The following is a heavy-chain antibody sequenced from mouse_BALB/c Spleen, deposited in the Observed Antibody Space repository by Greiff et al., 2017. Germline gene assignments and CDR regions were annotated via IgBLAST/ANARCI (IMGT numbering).Heavy chain of an antibody. CDR2: ILPGSGST. D-gene: IGHD1-1*01. V-gene: IGHV1-9*01. Sequence: QVQLQQSGAELMKPGASVKISCKATGYTFSSYWIEWVKQRPGHGLEWIGEILPGSGSTNYNEKFKGKATFTADTSSNTAYMQLSSLTSEDSAVYYCAVITTVVAGESFDYWGQGTTLTVSS. CDR3: AVITTVVAGESFDY. J-gene: IGHJ2*01. CDR1: GYTFSSYW.